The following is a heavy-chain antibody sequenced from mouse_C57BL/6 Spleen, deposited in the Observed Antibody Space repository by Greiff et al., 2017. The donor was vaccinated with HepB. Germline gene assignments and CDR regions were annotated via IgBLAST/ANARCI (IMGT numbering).Heavy chain of an antibody. CDR3: ARDYGSSYGYAMDY. CDR1: GFSLTSYG. Sequence: VKLMESGPGLVAPSQSLSITCTVSGFSLTSYGVDWVRQSPGKGLEWLGVIWGVGSTNYNSALKSRLSISKDNSKSQVFLKMNSLQTDDTAMYYCARDYGSSYGYAMDYWGQGTSVTVSS. D-gene: IGHD1-1*01. J-gene: IGHJ4*01. V-gene: IGHV2-6*01. CDR2: IWGVGST.